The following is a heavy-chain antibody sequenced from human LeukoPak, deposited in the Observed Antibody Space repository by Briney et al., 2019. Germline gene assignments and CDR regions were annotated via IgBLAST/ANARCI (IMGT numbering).Heavy chain of an antibody. CDR2: IYYSGCT. V-gene: IGHV4-59*01. D-gene: IGHD3-10*01. CDR3: ARGKITMVRGVTGVIVYYYMDV. CDR1: GVSISSYH. Sequence: SEPLSLTCTVSGVSISSYHWLWLRPPPGKGLVGWGYIYYSGCTNYNLSHKSRVTISVDTSKHQFSLKLSSVTAADTAVYYCARGKITMVRGVTGVIVYYYMDVWGKGTTVTISS. J-gene: IGHJ6*03.